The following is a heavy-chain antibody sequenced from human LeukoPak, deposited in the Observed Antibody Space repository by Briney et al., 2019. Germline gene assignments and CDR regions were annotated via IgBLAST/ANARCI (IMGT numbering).Heavy chain of an antibody. V-gene: IGHV4-4*02. CDR1: GGSISSSSW. D-gene: IGHD6-13*01. CDR3: ARAGYSSSWSDY. J-gene: IGHJ4*02. CDR2: IYHSGST. Sequence: SETLSLTCAVSGGSISSSSWWSWVRQPPGKGLEWIGEIYHSGSTNYNPSLKSRVTISVDKSNNQFSLKLSSVTAADTAVYYCARAGYSSSWSDYWGQGTLVTVSS.